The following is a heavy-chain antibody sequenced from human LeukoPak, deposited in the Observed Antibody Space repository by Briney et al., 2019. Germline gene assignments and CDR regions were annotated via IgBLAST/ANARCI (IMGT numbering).Heavy chain of an antibody. CDR2: INHSGST. Sequence: SETLSLTCAVYGGSFSGYYWSWIRQPPGKGLEWIGEINHSGSTKYNPSLKSRVTISVDTSKNQFSLKLSSVTAADTAVYYCARGRIAVAGTLVDYWGQGTLVTVSS. CDR3: ARGRIAVAGTLVDY. J-gene: IGHJ4*02. V-gene: IGHV4-34*01. CDR1: GGSFSGYY. D-gene: IGHD6-19*01.